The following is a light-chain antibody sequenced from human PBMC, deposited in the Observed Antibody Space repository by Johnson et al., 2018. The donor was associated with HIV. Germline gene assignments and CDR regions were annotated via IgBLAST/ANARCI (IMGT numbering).Light chain of an antibody. CDR3: GTWDSSLSYNYV. J-gene: IGLJ1*01. Sequence: QSVLTQPPSVSAAPGQKVTISCSGSNSNIGNNYISWYQHLPGTAPKLLIYENNKRPSGIPDRFSGSKSGTSATLGITGLQTGDEAVYYCGTWDSSLSYNYVFGTGTKVTVL. CDR1: NSNIGNNY. CDR2: ENN. V-gene: IGLV1-51*02.